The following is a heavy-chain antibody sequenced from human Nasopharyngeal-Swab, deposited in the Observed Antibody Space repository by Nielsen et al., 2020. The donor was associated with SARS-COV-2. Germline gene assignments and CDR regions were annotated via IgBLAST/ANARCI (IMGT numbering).Heavy chain of an antibody. CDR1: GDSVSTNSAS. V-gene: IGHV6-1*01. CDR3: ARGSSFFRAFDV. CDR2: TYYRSKWYN. J-gene: IGHJ3*01. D-gene: IGHD3-3*02. Sequence: LSLTCAISGDSVSTNSASWNWIRQSPSRGLEWLGRTYYRSKWYNEYAPSVKSRITITPETTKNQFSLQLNSVTPEDTAVYYCARGSSFFRAFDVWGKGTMVTVSS.